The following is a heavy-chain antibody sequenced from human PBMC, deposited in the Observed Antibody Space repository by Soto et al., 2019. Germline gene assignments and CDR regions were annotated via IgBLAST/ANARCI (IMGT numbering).Heavy chain of an antibody. Sequence: QLQLQESGSGLVKPSQTLSLTCAVSGGSISSGGYSWSWIRQPPGKGLEWIGYIYHSGSTYYNPSLKSRVTISVHRSKNQFSLKLSSVTAADTAVYYCARDSSGSYYYYFDYWGQGTLITVSS. D-gene: IGHD3-10*01. V-gene: IGHV4-30-2*01. J-gene: IGHJ4*02. CDR2: IYHSGST. CDR3: ARDSSGSYYYYFDY. CDR1: GGSISSGGYS.